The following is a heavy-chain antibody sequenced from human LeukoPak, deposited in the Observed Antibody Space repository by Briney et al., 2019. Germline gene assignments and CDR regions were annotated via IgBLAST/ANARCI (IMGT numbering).Heavy chain of an antibody. CDR1: GLIFSNYA. D-gene: IGHD3-22*01. V-gene: IGHV3-23*01. Sequence: GGSLRLSCAASGLIFSNYAMTWVRQAPGKGPEWVSAISGSGANTYYADSVKGRFTISRDNSKNTLYLQMNSLRAEDTAVYYCAKAGYEVVEDYWGQGTLVTVSS. J-gene: IGHJ4*02. CDR2: ISGSGANT. CDR3: AKAGYEVVEDY.